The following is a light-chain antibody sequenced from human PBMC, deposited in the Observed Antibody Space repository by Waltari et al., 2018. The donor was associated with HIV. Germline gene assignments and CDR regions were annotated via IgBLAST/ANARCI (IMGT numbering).Light chain of an antibody. Sequence: SYELTQPPSVSVSPGQTASITCSGDKLGDKYACWYQQKPGQSPVLVIYQDSKRPPGFPGRFSGSNSVNTVTLTISGTQAMDEADYYCQAWDSSTADVVFVGGTKLTVL. J-gene: IGLJ2*01. CDR2: QDS. CDR1: KLGDKY. CDR3: QAWDSSTADVV. V-gene: IGLV3-1*01.